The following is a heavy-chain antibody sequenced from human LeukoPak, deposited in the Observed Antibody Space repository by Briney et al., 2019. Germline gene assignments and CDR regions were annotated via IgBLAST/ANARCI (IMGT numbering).Heavy chain of an antibody. CDR1: GGSISSYY. CDR3: AREVWSLVYYGSEKYKWFDP. V-gene: IGHV4-59*01. D-gene: IGHD3-10*01. J-gene: IGHJ5*02. CDR2: ISDTESI. Sequence: SETLSLTCTVSGGSISSYYWSWIRQSPGKALEWIGYISDTESINYNPSLRSRVTISVDTSKNRFSLKLSSVTAADTAVYFCAREVWSLVYYGSEKYKWFDPWGQGTPVTVSS.